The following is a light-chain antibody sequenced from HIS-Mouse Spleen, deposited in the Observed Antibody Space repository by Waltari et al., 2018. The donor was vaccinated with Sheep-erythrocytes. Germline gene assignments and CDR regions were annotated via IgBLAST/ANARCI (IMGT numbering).Light chain of an antibody. CDR2: EGR. CDR3: CSYAGSSTPWV. V-gene: IGLV2-23*01. CDR1: SSDVGSYNL. J-gene: IGLJ3*02. Sequence: QSALTQPASVSGSPGQSITISCPGTSSDVGSYNLVSWYQQHPGKAPKLMIYEGRKRPSGVHDRFSGSRSGNTASLTIAGLQAEDEADYYCCSYAGSSTPWVFGGGTKLTVL.